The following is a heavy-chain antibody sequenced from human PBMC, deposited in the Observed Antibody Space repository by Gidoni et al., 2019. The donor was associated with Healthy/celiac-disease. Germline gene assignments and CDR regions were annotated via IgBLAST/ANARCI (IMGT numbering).Heavy chain of an antibody. CDR1: GSTFTRFG. V-gene: IGHV1-18*01. J-gene: IGHJ3*02. CDR2: ISAYNGNT. D-gene: IGHD3-22*01. Sequence: QVQPVQSGAEVKKPGASVKVSCKASGSTFTRFGISWVRQAPGQGLEWMGWISAYNGNTNYAQKRQGRVTMTTDTSTSTAYMELRSLRSDDTDVYYCARVGTARFITMTGLDAFDIWGQGTMVTVSS. CDR3: ARVGTARFITMTGLDAFDI.